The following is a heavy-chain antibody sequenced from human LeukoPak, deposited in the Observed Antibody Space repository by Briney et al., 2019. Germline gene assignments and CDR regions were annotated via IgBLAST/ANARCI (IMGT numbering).Heavy chain of an antibody. D-gene: IGHD3-22*01. CDR3: ARGARREITMIEGS. CDR2: INPSDGDT. V-gene: IGHV1-46*01. J-gene: IGHJ4*02. CDR1: GYTFTNYY. Sequence: GASVKVSCKASGYTFTNYYMHWVRQDPGQGLEWMGIINPSDGDTNYAQKFQGRVTMTRDTSTSTVYMELSSLRSEDTAVYYCARGARREITMIEGSWGQGTLVTVSS.